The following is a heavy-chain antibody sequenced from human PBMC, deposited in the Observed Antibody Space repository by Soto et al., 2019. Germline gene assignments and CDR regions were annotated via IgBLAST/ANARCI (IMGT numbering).Heavy chain of an antibody. D-gene: IGHD6-19*01. V-gene: IGHV3-30*18. Sequence: QVQLVESGGGVVQPGRSLRLSCAASGFTFSSYGMHWVRQAPGKGLEWVAVISYDGSNKYYADSVKGRFTISRDNSKNPLYVQMNSLRAEDTAVYYCAKDDGYSSGWFDYWGQGTLVTVSS. CDR1: GFTFSSYG. CDR3: AKDDGYSSGWFDY. CDR2: ISYDGSNK. J-gene: IGHJ4*02.